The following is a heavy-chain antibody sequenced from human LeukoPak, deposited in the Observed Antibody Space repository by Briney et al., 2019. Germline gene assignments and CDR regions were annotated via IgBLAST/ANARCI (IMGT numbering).Heavy chain of an antibody. CDR2: INHSGST. D-gene: IGHD1-1*01. CDR1: GGSFSGYY. CDR3: ARGAGWTGTGFDY. Sequence: SETLSLTCAVYGGSFSGYYWSWIRQPPGKGLEWIGEINHSGSTNYNPSLKSRVTISLDTSKNQFSLKLSSVTAADTAVYYCARGAGWTGTGFDYWGQGTLVTVSS. V-gene: IGHV4-34*01. J-gene: IGHJ4*02.